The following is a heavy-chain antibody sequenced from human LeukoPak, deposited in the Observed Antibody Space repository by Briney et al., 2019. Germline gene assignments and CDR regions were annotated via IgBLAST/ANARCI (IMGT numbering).Heavy chain of an antibody. CDR2: INDRGNV. CDR1: GGSFSGYY. V-gene: IGHV4-34*01. J-gene: IGHJ4*02. CDR3: ARARSGWSFDY. Sequence: SETLSLTCAVYGGSFSGYYWTWIRQPPGKGLEWIGEINDRGNVNYNPSLRSRVTISGDTSKNQLSLKLTSVTAADTAVYYCARARSGWSFDYWGQGTLVTVSS. D-gene: IGHD6-19*01.